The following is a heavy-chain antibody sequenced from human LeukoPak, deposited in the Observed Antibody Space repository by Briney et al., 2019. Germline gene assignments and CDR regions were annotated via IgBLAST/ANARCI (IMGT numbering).Heavy chain of an antibody. CDR3: ARAGLYYDSSGYYSGWFDP. J-gene: IGHJ5*02. CDR2: INPNSGGT. V-gene: IGHV1-2*02. CDR1: GCTFTGYY. Sequence: ASVKVSCKASGCTFTGYYMHWVRQAPGQGLEWMGWINPNSGGTNYAQKFQGRVTMTRDTSISTAHMELSRLRSDDTAVYYCARAGLYYDSSGYYSGWFDPWGQGTLVTVSS. D-gene: IGHD3-22*01.